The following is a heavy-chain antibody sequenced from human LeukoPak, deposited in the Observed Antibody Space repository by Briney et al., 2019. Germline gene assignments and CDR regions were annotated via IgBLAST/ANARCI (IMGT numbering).Heavy chain of an antibody. V-gene: IGHV3-21*01. CDR3: ARGWNDYGGVRDAFDI. D-gene: IGHD4-23*01. Sequence: SGGSLRLSCAASGFTFNSYSMNWVRQAPGKGLEWVSSISSSSSYIYYADSVKGRFTISRDNAENSLYLQMNSLRAEDTAVYYCARGWNDYGGVRDAFDIWGQGTMVTVSS. J-gene: IGHJ3*02. CDR1: GFTFNSYS. CDR2: ISSSSSYI.